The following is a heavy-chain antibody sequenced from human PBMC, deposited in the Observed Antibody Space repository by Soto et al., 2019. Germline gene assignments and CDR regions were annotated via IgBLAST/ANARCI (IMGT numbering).Heavy chain of an antibody. CDR3: THRRCSGGSCYNVFDI. V-gene: IGHV2-5*02. Sequence: TLSLTCTVSGSSINSSGYYWGWIRQPPGKGLEWIGSMFYGVSTYYSPSLKSRLIITKDTSKNQVVLAMTSLDPVGTATYYCTHRRCSGGSCYNVFDIWGQGAMVTVSS. J-gene: IGHJ3*02. CDR2: MFYGVST. CDR1: GSSINSSGYY. D-gene: IGHD2-15*01.